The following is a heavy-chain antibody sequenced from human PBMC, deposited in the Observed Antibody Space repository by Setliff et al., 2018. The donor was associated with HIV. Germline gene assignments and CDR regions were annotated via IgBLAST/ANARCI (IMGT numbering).Heavy chain of an antibody. J-gene: IGHJ4*02. D-gene: IGHD6-13*01. Sequence: ASVKVSCKASGGTFSSYAISWVRQAPGQGLEWMGRVDPEDGETIYAEKFQGRVTMTADTSTDTTYMKLSSLRSEDTAVYYCATGRIPGIPAVIVYWGQGTLVPVSS. CDR3: ATGRIPGIPAVIVY. CDR2: VDPEDGET. V-gene: IGHV1-69-2*01. CDR1: GGTFSSYA.